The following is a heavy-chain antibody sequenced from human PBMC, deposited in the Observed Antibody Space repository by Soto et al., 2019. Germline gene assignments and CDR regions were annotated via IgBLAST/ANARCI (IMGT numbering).Heavy chain of an antibody. J-gene: IGHJ6*02. CDR2: IYYSGST. D-gene: IGHD3-22*01. Sequence: PSETLSLTCTVSGGSISSGDYYWSWIRQPPGKGLEWIGYIYYSGSTYYNPSLKSRVTISVDTSKNQFSLKLSSVTAADTAVYYCARVLVKYYYGMDVWGQGTTVTVS. CDR3: ARVLVKYYYGMDV. V-gene: IGHV4-30-4*01. CDR1: GGSISSGDYY.